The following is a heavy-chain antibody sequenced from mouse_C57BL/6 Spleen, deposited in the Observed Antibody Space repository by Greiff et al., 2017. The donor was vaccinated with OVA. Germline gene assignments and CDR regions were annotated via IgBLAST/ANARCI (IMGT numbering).Heavy chain of an antibody. Sequence: DVQLVESEGGLVQPGSSMKLSCTASGFTFSDYYMAWVRQVPEKGLEWVANINYDGSSTYYLDSLKSRFIISRDNAKNILYLQMSSLKSEDTATYYCAREALFITTVVARYFDVWGTGTTVTVSS. CDR3: AREALFITTVVARYFDV. D-gene: IGHD1-1*01. V-gene: IGHV5-16*01. CDR2: INYDGSST. CDR1: GFTFSDYY. J-gene: IGHJ1*03.